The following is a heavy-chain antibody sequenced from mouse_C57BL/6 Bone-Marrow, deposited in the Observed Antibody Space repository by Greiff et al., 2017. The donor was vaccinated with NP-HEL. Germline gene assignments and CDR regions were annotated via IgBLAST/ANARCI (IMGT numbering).Heavy chain of an antibody. J-gene: IGHJ2*01. CDR2: LSYSGST. CDR3: ARGRDVWYFDY. Sequence: VQLQQSSPGPANPSQTLSLTCFVTAYSITRDYSNCIRKFPGNNLDYMGYLSYSGSTYYNPSLKSRISITRDTSKNQYYLQLNSVATEDTATYYCARGRDVWYFDYWGESTTLTVSS. D-gene: IGHD3-3*01. CDR1: AYSITRDY. V-gene: IGHV3-8*01.